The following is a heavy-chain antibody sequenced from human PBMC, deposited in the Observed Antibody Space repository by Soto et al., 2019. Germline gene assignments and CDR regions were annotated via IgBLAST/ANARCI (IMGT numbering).Heavy chain of an antibody. CDR2: IIPIFGTA. Sequence: SVKVSCKASGGTFSSYAISWVRQAPGQGLEWMGRIIPIFGTANYAQKFQGRVTITADESTSTAYMELSSLRSEDTAVYYCARDNSDSSGYAAPTAYYYYGMDVWGQGTTVTVSS. V-gene: IGHV1-69*13. CDR3: ARDNSDSSGYAAPTAYYYYGMDV. D-gene: IGHD3-22*01. J-gene: IGHJ6*02. CDR1: GGTFSSYA.